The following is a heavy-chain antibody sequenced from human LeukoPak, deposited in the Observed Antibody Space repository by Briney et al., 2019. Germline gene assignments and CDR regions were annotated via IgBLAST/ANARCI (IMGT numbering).Heavy chain of an antibody. V-gene: IGHV4-30-2*01. D-gene: IGHD6-19*01. CDR1: GGSISSGGYY. Sequence: SETLSLTCTVSGGSISSGGYYWSWIRQPPGKGLEWIGYIYHSGSTYYNPSLKSRVTISVDRSKNQFSLKLSSVTAADTAVYYCARQESGWDVRVFDYWGQGTLVTVSS. CDR3: ARQESGWDVRVFDY. CDR2: IYHSGST. J-gene: IGHJ4*02.